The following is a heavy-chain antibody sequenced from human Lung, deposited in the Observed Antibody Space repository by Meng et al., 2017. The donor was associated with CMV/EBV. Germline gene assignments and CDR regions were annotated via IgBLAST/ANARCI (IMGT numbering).Heavy chain of an antibody. D-gene: IGHD6-13*01. CDR3: VRDGDSSNWPLDY. J-gene: IGHJ4*02. Sequence: ERWGGGVLPGESMGYSCSGPGCRFIDYGYHWVRQAPGKTPEWVAFIIKDGGGKFYRYSVKGRFTISRDPGKNTLYLQMDSLRPEDTAIYYCVRDGDSSNWPLDYWGQGTLVTVSS. CDR1: GCRFIDYG. V-gene: IGHV3-30*02. CDR2: IIKDGGGK.